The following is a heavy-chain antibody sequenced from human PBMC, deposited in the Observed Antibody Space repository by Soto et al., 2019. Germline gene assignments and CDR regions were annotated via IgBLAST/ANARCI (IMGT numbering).Heavy chain of an antibody. D-gene: IGHD3-9*01. CDR2: INSDGSST. CDR1: GFTFSSYW. Sequence: GGSLRLSCAASGFTFSSYWMHWVRQAPGKGLVWVSRINSDGSSTSYADSVKGRFTISRDNAKNTLYLQMNSLRAEDTAVYYCARDGGGFILRYFDWLSSTDAFDIWGQRTLVTVS. V-gene: IGHV3-74*01. J-gene: IGHJ3*02. CDR3: ARDGGGFILRYFDWLSSTDAFDI.